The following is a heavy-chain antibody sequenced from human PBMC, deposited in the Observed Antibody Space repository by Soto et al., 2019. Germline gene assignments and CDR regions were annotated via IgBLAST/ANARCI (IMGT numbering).Heavy chain of an antibody. CDR1: GFTFSSHG. V-gene: IGHV3-33*01. Sequence: QVQLVESGGGVVQPGRSLRLACAASGFTFSSHGMHWVRQAPGKGLEWVAVIWYDGSNKYYAESVKGRFTISRDNSKNTLYLQMNSLRAEETAVYYCMRGGDNGAFESWGQGTLVTVSS. D-gene: IGHD3-16*01. J-gene: IGHJ4*02. CDR3: MRGGDNGAFES. CDR2: IWYDGSNK.